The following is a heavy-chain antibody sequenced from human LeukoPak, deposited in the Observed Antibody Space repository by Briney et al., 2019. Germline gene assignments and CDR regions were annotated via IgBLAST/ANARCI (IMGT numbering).Heavy chain of an antibody. D-gene: IGHD3-10*01. CDR3: AGDDGSGSYRFDY. CDR2: ISAYNDKT. J-gene: IGHJ4*02. CDR1: GYTFTNNG. V-gene: IGHV1-18*04. Sequence: ASVKVSCKASGYTFTNNGISWVRQAPGQGLEWMGWISAYNDKTNYAQKLQDRVTMTTDTSTRTAYMELRSLRSDDTAVYYCAGDDGSGSYRFDYWGQGTLVTVSS.